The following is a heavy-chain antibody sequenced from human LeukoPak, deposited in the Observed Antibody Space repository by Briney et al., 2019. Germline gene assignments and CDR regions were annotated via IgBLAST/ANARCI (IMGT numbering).Heavy chain of an antibody. CDR3: ARENDGYYYYMDV. J-gene: IGHJ6*03. CDR2: IYTSGST. V-gene: IGHV4-61*02. D-gene: IGHD1-1*01. Sequence: PSQTLSLTCTVSGGSLSSGSYYWSWIRQPAGKGLEWIGRIYTSGSTNYNPSLKSRVTISVDTSKNQFSLKLSSVTAADTAVYYCARENDGYYYYMDVWGKGTTVTVSS. CDR1: GGSLSSGSYY.